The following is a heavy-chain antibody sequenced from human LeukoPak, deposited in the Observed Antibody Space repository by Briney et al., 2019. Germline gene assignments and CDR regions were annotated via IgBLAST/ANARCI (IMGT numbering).Heavy chain of an antibody. Sequence: GGSLRLSCEASGYTFSTYAMSWVRQAPGKGLEWVSAISGSGGSTYHADSVKGRFTISRDNSKNTLYLQMNSLRAEDTAVYYCAKDRRSNGDWGQGTLVTVSS. J-gene: IGHJ4*02. CDR3: AKDRRSNGD. CDR2: ISGSGGST. D-gene: IGHD4-17*01. CDR1: GYTFSTYA. V-gene: IGHV3-23*01.